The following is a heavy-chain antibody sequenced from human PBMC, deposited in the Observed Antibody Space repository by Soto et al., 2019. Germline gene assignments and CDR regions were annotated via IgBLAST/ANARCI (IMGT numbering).Heavy chain of an antibody. V-gene: IGHV1-8*01. CDR2: MNPNSGNT. CDR3: ARQGFDYYYMEV. J-gene: IGHJ6*03. Sequence: GASVKVSCKASGYTFTSYDINWVRQATGQGLEWMGWMNPNSGNTGYAQKFQGRVTMTRNTSISTAYMELSSLRSEDTAVYYCARQGFDYYYMEVWGKGTTVTVSS. CDR1: GYTFTSYD. D-gene: IGHD3-3*01.